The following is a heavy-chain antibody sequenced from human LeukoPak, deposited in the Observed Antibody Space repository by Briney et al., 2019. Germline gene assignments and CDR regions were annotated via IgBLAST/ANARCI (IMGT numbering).Heavy chain of an antibody. V-gene: IGHV4-34*01. CDR2: INHSGST. Sequence: PSETLSLTCAVYGGSFSGYYWSWIRQPPGKGLEWIGEINHSGSTNYNPSLKSRVTISVDTSKSQLSLKLRSVTAADTAVYYCARVQQWLVRGEYYYYMGVWGKGTTVTVSS. CDR3: ARVQQWLVRGEYYYYMGV. J-gene: IGHJ6*03. D-gene: IGHD6-19*01. CDR1: GGSFSGYY.